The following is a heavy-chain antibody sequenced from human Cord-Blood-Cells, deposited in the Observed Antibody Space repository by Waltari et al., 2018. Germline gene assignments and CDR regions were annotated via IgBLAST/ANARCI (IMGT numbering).Heavy chain of an antibody. D-gene: IGHD3-3*01. CDR3: ATVAVMSGYYFDY. CDR2: LDPEDGET. Sequence: QVQLVQSGAEVKKPGASVKVSCKVSGYTLTELSMHWVRQAPGKGLEWLGGLDPEDGETIYGQKCQGRVTMTEDTSTDPAYMELSSLRSEDTAVYYCATVAVMSGYYFDYWGQGTLVTVSS. CDR1: GYTLTELS. J-gene: IGHJ4*02. V-gene: IGHV1-24*01.